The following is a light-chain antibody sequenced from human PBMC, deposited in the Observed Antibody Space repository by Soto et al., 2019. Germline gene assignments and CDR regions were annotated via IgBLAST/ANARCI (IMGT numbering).Light chain of an antibody. CDR2: DAT. Sequence: EIVLAQSPGTLSLSPGQRATLSCRASQSVSRDYVAWYQQKPGQAPRLLIYDATTRATGIPARFSGSGSGTEFTLTISSLQSEDFGVYYCQQYDNWPPKTFGGGTKVEVK. V-gene: IGKV3-15*01. J-gene: IGKJ4*01. CDR1: QSVSRD. CDR3: QQYDNWPPKT.